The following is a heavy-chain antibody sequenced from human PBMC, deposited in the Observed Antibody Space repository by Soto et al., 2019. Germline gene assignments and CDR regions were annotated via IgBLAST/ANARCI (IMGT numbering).Heavy chain of an antibody. CDR1: GGTFSSYA. CDR3: ARAKYYYDSSGDFDY. V-gene: IGHV1-18*01. CDR2: ISAYNGNT. Sequence: ASVKVSCKASGGTFSSYAISWVRQAPGQGLEWMGWISAYNGNTNYAQKLQGRVTMTTDTSTSTAYMELRSLRSDDTAVYYCARAKYYYDSSGDFDYWGQGTLVTVSS. D-gene: IGHD3-22*01. J-gene: IGHJ4*02.